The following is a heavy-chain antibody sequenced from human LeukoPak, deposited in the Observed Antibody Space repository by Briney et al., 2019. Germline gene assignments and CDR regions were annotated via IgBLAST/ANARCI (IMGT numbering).Heavy chain of an antibody. Sequence: GGALRLSCAASGFTFSNYAIHWVRQAPGKGLEWVAVISYDGSNTNYADSVKGRFTISRDNSKTTLYRQMNSLRAEDTALYYCAKRAVTATIERGYFDNWGQGTLVIVSS. CDR3: AKRAVTATIERGYFDN. CDR1: GFTFSNYA. V-gene: IGHV3-30-3*02. J-gene: IGHJ4*02. D-gene: IGHD2-21*02. CDR2: ISYDGSNT.